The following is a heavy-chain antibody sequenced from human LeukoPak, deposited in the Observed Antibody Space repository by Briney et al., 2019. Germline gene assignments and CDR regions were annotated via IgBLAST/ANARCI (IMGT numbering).Heavy chain of an antibody. Sequence: PSQTLSLTCAVSGDSISSGDYSWSWIRQPPGKGLEWIGYIYDSGSTYYNPSLKSRVTMSVDRSKNQFSLKLSSVTAADTAVYYCARGVLYSGYDSYFDYWGQGTLVTVSS. D-gene: IGHD5-12*01. CDR3: ARGVLYSGYDSYFDY. J-gene: IGHJ4*02. V-gene: IGHV4-30-2*01. CDR2: IYDSGST. CDR1: GDSISSGDYS.